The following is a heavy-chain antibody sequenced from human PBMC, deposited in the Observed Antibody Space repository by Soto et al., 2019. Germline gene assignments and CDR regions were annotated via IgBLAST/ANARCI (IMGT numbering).Heavy chain of an antibody. CDR3: ARVSGYYLPDD. V-gene: IGHV1-3*05. CDR1: GYTFTNYA. J-gene: IGHJ4*02. Sequence: QVQLVQSGAEEKKPGASVKVSCKASGYTFTNYAMHWVRQAPGQRLEWMGWINAGNGNKKYSQKFQGRVTITRDTSASTAYMELSSLRSEDTAVYYCARVSGYYLPDDWGQGTLVTVSS. D-gene: IGHD5-12*01. CDR2: INAGNGNK.